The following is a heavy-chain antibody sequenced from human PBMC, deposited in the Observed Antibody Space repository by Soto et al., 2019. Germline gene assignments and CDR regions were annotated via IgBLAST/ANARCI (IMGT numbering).Heavy chain of an antibody. Sequence: SVKVSCKASGGTFSSYAISWVRQAPGQGLEWMGGIIPIFGTANYAQKFQGRVTITADESTSTAYMELSSLRSEDTAVYYCARDLEGPAAAAGTNYYYGMDVWGQGTTVTVSS. V-gene: IGHV1-69*13. CDR2: IIPIFGTA. D-gene: IGHD6-13*01. CDR3: ARDLEGPAAAAGTNYYYGMDV. CDR1: GGTFSSYA. J-gene: IGHJ6*02.